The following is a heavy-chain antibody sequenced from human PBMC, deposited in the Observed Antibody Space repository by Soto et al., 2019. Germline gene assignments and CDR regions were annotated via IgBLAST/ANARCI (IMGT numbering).Heavy chain of an antibody. CDR2: IYNSGST. CDR1: GASIGCFY. D-gene: IGHD3-10*01. V-gene: IGHV4-59*01. CDR3: ARGQSNYYGYYFDY. Sequence: SETLSLTCTVSGASIGCFYWSWIRKAPGKGLEWTGYIYNSGSTKYNPSLKSRVTISVDTSKNHFSLKVSPVTAADTAVYYCARGQSNYYGYYFDYWGQGTLVTVSS. J-gene: IGHJ4*02.